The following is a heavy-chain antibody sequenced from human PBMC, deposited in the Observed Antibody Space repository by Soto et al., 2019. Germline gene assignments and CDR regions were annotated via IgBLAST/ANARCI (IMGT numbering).Heavy chain of an antibody. D-gene: IGHD2-21*02. CDR3: ATGTRDCYYYWYFDL. J-gene: IGHJ2*01. Sequence: QVQLVQSGAELKKPGSSVKVSCKASGGTFGNFAISWVRQAPGQGPEWVAGIIPIYGTSNYADDFRGRITLTADESTATAYMELGCLRSEDTAIYYCATGTRDCYYYWYFDLWGRGTQVTVSS. V-gene: IGHV1-69*01. CDR1: GGTFGNFA. CDR2: IIPIYGTS.